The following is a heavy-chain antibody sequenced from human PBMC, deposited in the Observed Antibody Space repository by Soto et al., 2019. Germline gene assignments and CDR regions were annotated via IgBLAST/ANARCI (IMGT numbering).Heavy chain of an antibody. Sequence: GVPLRLSCAASEFTFSSYAMSWVLQAPGKGLEWVSAISGSGGSTYYADSVKGRFTISRDNSKNTLYLQMNSLRAEDTAVYYCAKEDPPRGYFGWLLYGLPDYWGQGTLVTVSS. V-gene: IGHV3-23*01. CDR3: AKEDPPRGYFGWLLYGLPDY. CDR1: EFTFSSYA. CDR2: ISGSGGST. D-gene: IGHD3-9*01. J-gene: IGHJ4*02.